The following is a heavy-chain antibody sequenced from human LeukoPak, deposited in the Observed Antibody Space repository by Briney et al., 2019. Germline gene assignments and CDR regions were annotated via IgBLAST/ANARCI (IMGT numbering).Heavy chain of an antibody. Sequence: GGSLRLSCAASGFTFSSYSMNWVRQAPGKGLEWVSHISTSSGNIYYADSVKGRFTISRDNAKNSLHLQMNSLRAEDTAVYYCARDMIELQWGQGTLVTVSS. V-gene: IGHV3-48*01. D-gene: IGHD3-22*01. J-gene: IGHJ4*02. CDR1: GFTFSSYS. CDR2: ISTSSGNI. CDR3: ARDMIELQ.